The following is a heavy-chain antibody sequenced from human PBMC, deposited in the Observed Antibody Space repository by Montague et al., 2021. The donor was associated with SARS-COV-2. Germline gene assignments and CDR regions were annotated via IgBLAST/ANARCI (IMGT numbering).Heavy chain of an antibody. CDR1: AGSLSCRSNY. CDR2: VDSAGST. D-gene: IGHD2-8*02. V-gene: IGHV4-39*07. CDR3: ARDEYNRYWYKY. Sequence: SETLSLTCTVSAGSLSCRSNYWGWIRQPPGMGLQWIGSVDSAGSTYYSPSLKSRVTISLDTSKNQFSLKLSSVTAADTAVYYCARDEYNRYWYKYWGQGALVTVSS. J-gene: IGHJ4*02.